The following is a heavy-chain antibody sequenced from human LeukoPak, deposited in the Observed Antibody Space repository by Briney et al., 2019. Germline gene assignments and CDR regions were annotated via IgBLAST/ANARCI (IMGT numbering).Heavy chain of an antibody. Sequence: GGSLRLSCAASGFXFSSYTITWARLAPGKGLEWVSSISGSGAITDYVDSVRGRFTISRDNSKHTVYLQMHSLRTEDTAVYYCAKIIAVTESYWYGMDVWGQGTTVTVSS. CDR2: ISGSGAIT. J-gene: IGHJ6*02. V-gene: IGHV3-23*01. CDR1: GFXFSSYT. CDR3: AKIIAVTESYWYGMDV. D-gene: IGHD4-17*01.